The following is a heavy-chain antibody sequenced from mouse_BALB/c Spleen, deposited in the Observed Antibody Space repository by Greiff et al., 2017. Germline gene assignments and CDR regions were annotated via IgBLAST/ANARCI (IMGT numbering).Heavy chain of an antibody. CDR1: GYSITSDYA. D-gene: IGHD1-1*01. Sequence: EVQLQESGPGLVKPSQSLSLTCTVTGYSITSDYAWNWIRQFPGNKLEWMGYISYSGSTSYNPSLKSRISITRDTSKNQFFLQLNSVTTEDTATYYCARLHYYGSSPYAMDYWGQGTSVTVSS. V-gene: IGHV3-2*02. J-gene: IGHJ4*01. CDR3: ARLHYYGSSPYAMDY. CDR2: ISYSGST.